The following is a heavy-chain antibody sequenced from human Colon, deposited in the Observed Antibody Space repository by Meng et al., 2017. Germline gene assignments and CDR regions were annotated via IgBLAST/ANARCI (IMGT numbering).Heavy chain of an antibody. CDR2: IKNKADGGTT. CDR1: GFSFTNAY. Sequence: EVQLVESGGGLVEPGGSLRLSCTGSGFSFTNAYMSWVRQAPGKGPEWVGRIKNKADGGTTDYTAPLKDRFSISRDDSKNTVYLQMNSLKTEDTALYYCATYGSGHPAGGQGTLVTVSS. V-gene: IGHV3-15*01. D-gene: IGHD6-19*01. CDR3: ATYGSGHPA. J-gene: IGHJ4*02.